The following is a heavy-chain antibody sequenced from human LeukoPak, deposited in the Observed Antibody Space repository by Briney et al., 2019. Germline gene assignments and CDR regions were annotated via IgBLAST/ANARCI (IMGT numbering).Heavy chain of an antibody. D-gene: IGHD3-3*01. Sequence: ASVKVSCKASGYTFTSYDINWVRQATGQGLEWMGWMNPNSGNTGYAQKFQGRVTMTRNTSISTAYMELSSLRSEDTAVYYCARTENRVTIFGVVGNWFDPWGQGTLVTVSS. CDR2: MNPNSGNT. V-gene: IGHV1-8*01. J-gene: IGHJ5*02. CDR1: GYTFTSYD. CDR3: ARTENRVTIFGVVGNWFDP.